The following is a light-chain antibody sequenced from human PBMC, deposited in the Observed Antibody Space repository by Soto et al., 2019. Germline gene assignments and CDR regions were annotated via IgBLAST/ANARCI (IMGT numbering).Light chain of an antibody. CDR1: QIVSSY. V-gene: IGKV3-11*01. CDR2: DAS. Sequence: EIVLTQSPATLSLSPGERATLSCRASQIVSSYLAWYQQIPGQAPRLLIYDASNRATGIPARFSGSGSGTDFTPTISSLEPEDFAVYYCQQRSNWPTITFGQGTRLEIK. J-gene: IGKJ5*01. CDR3: QQRSNWPTIT.